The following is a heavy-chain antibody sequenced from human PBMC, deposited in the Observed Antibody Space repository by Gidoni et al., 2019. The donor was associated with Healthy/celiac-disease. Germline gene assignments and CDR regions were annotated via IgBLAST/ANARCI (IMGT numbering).Heavy chain of an antibody. CDR1: GYSFTSYW. Sequence: EVQLVQSGAEVKKPGGSLKISCKGSGYSFTSYWIGWVRQMPGKGLEWMGIIYPGDSDTRYSPSFQGQVTISADKSISTAYLQWSSLKASDTAMYYCARLTNYYDSSGYYGWFDPWGQGTLVTVSS. D-gene: IGHD3-22*01. V-gene: IGHV5-51*03. CDR2: IYPGDSDT. CDR3: ARLTNYYDSSGYYGWFDP. J-gene: IGHJ5*02.